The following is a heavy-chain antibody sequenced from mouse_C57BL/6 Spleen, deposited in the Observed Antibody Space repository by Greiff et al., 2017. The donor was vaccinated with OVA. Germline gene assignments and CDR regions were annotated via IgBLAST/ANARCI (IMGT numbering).Heavy chain of an antibody. V-gene: IGHV14-1*01. CDR1: GFNIKDYY. Sequence: EVQLQQSGAELVRPGASVKLSCTASGFNIKDYYMHWVKQRPEQGLEWIGRIDPEDGDTEYAPKVQGKATMTADTSSNTAYLQRSSLTSEDTAVYYCTTGYGYDGYAYWGQGTLVTVSA. D-gene: IGHD2-2*01. CDR3: TTGYGYDGYAY. J-gene: IGHJ3*01. CDR2: IDPEDGDT.